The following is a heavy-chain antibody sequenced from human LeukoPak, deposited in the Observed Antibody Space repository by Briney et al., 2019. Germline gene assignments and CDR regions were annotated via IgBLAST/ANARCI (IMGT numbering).Heavy chain of an antibody. CDR3: ARDGARTHGGGDY. J-gene: IGHJ4*02. Sequence: GGSLRLSCAASGFPFSSYWMTWVRQAPGKGLEWVAVIWYDGSNKYYADSVKGRFTISRDNSKNTLYLQMNSLRAEDTAVYYCARDGARTHGGGDYWGQGTLVTVSS. CDR1: GFPFSSYW. V-gene: IGHV3-33*08. D-gene: IGHD4-23*01. CDR2: IWYDGSNK.